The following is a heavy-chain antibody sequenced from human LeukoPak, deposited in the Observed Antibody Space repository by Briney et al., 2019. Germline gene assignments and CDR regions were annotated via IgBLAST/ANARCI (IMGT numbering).Heavy chain of an antibody. CDR1: GFPFSSYA. V-gene: IGHV3-23*01. J-gene: IGHJ4*02. CDR2: ISDSFRIT. D-gene: IGHD4-17*01. CDR3: AERHGDYLDY. Sequence: GASLRHSCAASGFPFSSYAMSWVRQPPGKGLECISTISDSFRITDDADSVKGRFTISRDNSKNTLYLQMNTLRAEDTAVYYCAERHGDYLDYWGQGTLVTVSS.